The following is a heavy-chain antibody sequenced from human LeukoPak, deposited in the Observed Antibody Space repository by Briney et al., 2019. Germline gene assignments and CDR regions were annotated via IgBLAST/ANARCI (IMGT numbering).Heavy chain of an antibody. J-gene: IGHJ4*02. Sequence: SETLSLTCAVYGGSFSDYYWSWIRQPPGKGLEWIGEINHSGSTNYNPSLKSRATISLDTSKNQFSLKVRSVTAADTAVYYCATQDPLGYCSGGGRYGNWGQGTLVTVSS. CDR3: ATQDPLGYCSGGGRYGN. D-gene: IGHD2-15*01. V-gene: IGHV4-34*01. CDR1: GGSFSDYY. CDR2: INHSGST.